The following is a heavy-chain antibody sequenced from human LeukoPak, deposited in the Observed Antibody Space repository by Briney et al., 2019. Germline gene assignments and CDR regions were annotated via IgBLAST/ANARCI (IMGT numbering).Heavy chain of an antibody. CDR1: GFTFSSYG. V-gene: IGHV3-33*01. D-gene: IGHD3-3*01. J-gene: IGHJ4*02. CDR2: IWYDGRNK. CDR3: ARGGPEWPLDY. Sequence: GGSLRLSCAASGFTFSSYGMHWVRQAPGRGLEWVALIWYDGRNKYYADSVRGRFTISRDNSKNTLYLQMNSLRAEGTAVYYCARGGPEWPLDYWGQGTLVTVSS.